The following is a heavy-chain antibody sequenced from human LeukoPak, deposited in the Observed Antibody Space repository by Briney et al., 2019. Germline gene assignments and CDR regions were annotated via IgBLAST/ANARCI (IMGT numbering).Heavy chain of an antibody. CDR2: ISAYNGNT. Sequence: ASVKDSCKASGGTFSSYAISWVRQAPGQGLEWMGWISAYNGNTNYAQKLQGRVTMTTDTSTSTAYMELRSLRSDDTAVYYSARAPLITIFGVVTPLMYYYGMDVWGQGTTVTVSS. D-gene: IGHD3-3*01. V-gene: IGHV1-18*01. CDR3: ARAPLITIFGVVTPLMYYYGMDV. CDR1: GGTFSSYA. J-gene: IGHJ6*02.